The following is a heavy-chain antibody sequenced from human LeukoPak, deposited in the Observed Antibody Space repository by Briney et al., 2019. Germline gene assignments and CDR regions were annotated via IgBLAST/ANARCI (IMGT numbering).Heavy chain of an antibody. CDR1: GFTFSNYW. Sequence: TGGSLRLSCTASGFTFSNYWMSWVRQAPGKGLEWVANINQDGSEKYYVDSVKGQFTISRDNAKSSLYLQMNSLRADDTAVYYCARDRALYDSRRGYYYTEDDYWGQGTLVTVSS. D-gene: IGHD3-22*01. CDR3: ARDRALYDSRRGYYYTEDDY. V-gene: IGHV3-7*01. CDR2: INQDGSEK. J-gene: IGHJ4*02.